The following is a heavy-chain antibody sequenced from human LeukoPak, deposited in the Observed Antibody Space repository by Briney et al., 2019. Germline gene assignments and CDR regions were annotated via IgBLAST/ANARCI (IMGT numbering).Heavy chain of an antibody. CDR1: GYTFTSYA. V-gene: IGHV1-3*01. D-gene: IGHD1-26*01. CDR3: ARDTGGNSGSYYGY. Sequence: GASVKVSFKASGYTFTSYAMHWVRQAPGQRLEWMGWINAGNGNTKYSQKFQGRVTITRDTSASTAYMELSSLRSEDTAVYYCARDTGGNSGSYYGYWGQGTLVTVSS. CDR2: INAGNGNT. J-gene: IGHJ4*02.